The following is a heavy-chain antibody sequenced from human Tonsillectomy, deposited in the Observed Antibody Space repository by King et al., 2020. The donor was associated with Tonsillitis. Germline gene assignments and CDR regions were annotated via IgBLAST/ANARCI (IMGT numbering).Heavy chain of an antibody. D-gene: IGHD3-16*01. V-gene: IGHV4-59*08. Sequence: QLQESGPGLVKPSETLSLTCTVSGSSPYYYYVSWIRQSPGKGLEWIGSTYYSGSTNYNPSLKSRVTMSADTAKDQFSLKLKSVXAADTAVYYCARHXFXGGAXSYFXYGGXGXRVTVSS. CDR1: GSSPYYYY. J-gene: IGHJ4*01. CDR3: ARHXFXGGAXSYFXY. CDR2: TYYSGST.